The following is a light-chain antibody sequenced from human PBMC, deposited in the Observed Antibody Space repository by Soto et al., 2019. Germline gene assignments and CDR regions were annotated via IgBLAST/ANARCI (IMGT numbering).Light chain of an antibody. CDR2: AAS. CDR1: QAISTW. CDR3: QQANSFPRT. Sequence: DIQMTQSPSLGDRVTITCRASQAISTWLAWYQQKPGKAPKLLIYAASNLQTGVPSRFSGSGSGTDFTLTISSLQPEHFATYYCQQANSFPRTFGQGTKVEIK. V-gene: IGKV1D-12*01. J-gene: IGKJ1*01.